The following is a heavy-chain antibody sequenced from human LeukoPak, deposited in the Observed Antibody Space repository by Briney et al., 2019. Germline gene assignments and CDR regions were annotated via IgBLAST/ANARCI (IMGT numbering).Heavy chain of an antibody. CDR3: GGDEHNTYYYDCMDV. CDR2: ISRSGRTT. D-gene: IGHD2-21*01. V-gene: IGHV3-48*03. Sequence: VGTLRLSCAASGFTLSSYAINWVRQAPGKGLEWVSYISRSGRTTYNAHSVRGRSPISRERAKNSLSLHRNRLPAEDRPFYYLGGDEHNTYYYDCMDVWGQGTTVTVSS. J-gene: IGHJ6*02. CDR1: GFTLSSYA.